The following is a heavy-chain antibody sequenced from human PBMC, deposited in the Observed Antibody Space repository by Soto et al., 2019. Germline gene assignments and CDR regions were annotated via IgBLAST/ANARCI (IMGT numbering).Heavy chain of an antibody. V-gene: IGHV4-59*01. CDR1: GGSISSYY. CDR3: ARTLRVGYSSGWYYFDY. D-gene: IGHD6-19*01. Sequence: QVQLQESGPGLVKPSETLSLTCTVSGGSISSYYWSWIRQPPGKGLEWMGYIYYIGSTNYNPPLKSRVTISVDTSKNQFSLKLSSVTAADTAVYYCARTLRVGYSSGWYYFDYWGQGTLVTVSS. CDR2: IYYIGST. J-gene: IGHJ4*02.